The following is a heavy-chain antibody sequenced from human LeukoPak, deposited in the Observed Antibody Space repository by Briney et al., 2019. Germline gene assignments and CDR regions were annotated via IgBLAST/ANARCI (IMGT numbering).Heavy chain of an antibody. J-gene: IGHJ3*02. CDR1: GFTFSTYA. V-gene: IGHV3-23*01. Sequence: TGGSLRLSCAASGFTFSTYAMSWVRQAPEKGLEWVSSISGSGTTTYYADSVKGRFTISRDNSKNTLSLQMNSLRAEDTAVYYCASGDTTGYSGDAFNIWGQGTMVTVSS. CDR2: ISGSGTTT. D-gene: IGHD3-22*01. CDR3: ASGDTTGYSGDAFNI.